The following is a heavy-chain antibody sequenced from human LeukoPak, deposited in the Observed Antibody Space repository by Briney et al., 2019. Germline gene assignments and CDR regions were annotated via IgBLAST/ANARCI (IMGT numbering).Heavy chain of an antibody. Sequence: GGSLRLSCAASGFTFSSYNMNWVRQAPGKGLEWVSSISRSSSYIYYADSVKGRFTISRDNAKNSLYLQMNSLRAEDTAVYYCARTTYYYDSSGYWSNYYYYYMDVWGKGTTITISS. CDR2: ISRSSSYI. CDR1: GFTFSSYN. V-gene: IGHV3-21*01. CDR3: ARTTYYYDSSGYWSNYYYYYMDV. D-gene: IGHD3-22*01. J-gene: IGHJ6*03.